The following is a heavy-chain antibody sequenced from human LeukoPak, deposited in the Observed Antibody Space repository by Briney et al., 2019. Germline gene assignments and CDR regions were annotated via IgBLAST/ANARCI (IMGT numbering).Heavy chain of an antibody. CDR3: AKDPPPPATAKSGDY. J-gene: IGHJ4*02. CDR1: GFTFSSYA. CDR2: ISGSGGST. V-gene: IGHV3-23*01. Sequence: GGSLRLSCAAPGFTFSSYAMSWVRQAPGKGLEWVSAISGSGGSTYYADSVKGRFTISRDNSKNTLYLQMNSLRAEDPAVYYCAKDPPPPATAKSGDYWGQGTLVTVSS. D-gene: IGHD2-21*02.